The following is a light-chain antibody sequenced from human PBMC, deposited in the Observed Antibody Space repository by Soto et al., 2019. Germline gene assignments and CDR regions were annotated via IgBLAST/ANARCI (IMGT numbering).Light chain of an antibody. J-gene: IGLJ3*02. CDR2: EVG. CDR3: SSYTSRTTQV. Sequence: QSALTQPASVSGSPGQSITISCAGTSSDVGAYNYVSWYQQHPGKAPKLVIYEVGDRPSGVSNRFSGSKSGNTASLTISGLQAEDEADYDCSSYTSRTTQVFGGGTKLTVL. CDR1: SSDVGAYNY. V-gene: IGLV2-14*01.